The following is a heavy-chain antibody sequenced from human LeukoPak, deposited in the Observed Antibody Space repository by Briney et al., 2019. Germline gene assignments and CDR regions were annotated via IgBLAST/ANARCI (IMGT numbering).Heavy chain of an antibody. CDR1: GFTFSNFA. Sequence: GGSLRLSCAASGFTFSNFAMSWVRRTPGKGLEWVSGIINSGDTLYGDSVKGRFTISRDNTKNTLYLEMNSLRAEDTAIYYCAKMKGHPLPKYYMDVWGQGTTVTVSS. CDR3: AKMKGHPLPKYYMDV. V-gene: IGHV3-23*01. CDR2: IINSGDT. D-gene: IGHD1-26*01. J-gene: IGHJ6*01.